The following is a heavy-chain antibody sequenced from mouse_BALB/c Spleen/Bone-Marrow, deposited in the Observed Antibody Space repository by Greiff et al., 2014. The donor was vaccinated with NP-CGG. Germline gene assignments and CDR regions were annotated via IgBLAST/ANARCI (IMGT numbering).Heavy chain of an antibody. CDR3: TLTGTGAMDY. J-gene: IGHJ4*01. V-gene: IGHV6-6*02. CDR2: IRLKSDNYAT. D-gene: IGHD4-1*01. CDR1: GFTFSSYW. Sequence: EVKVEESGGGLVQPGGSMKLSCVASGFTFSSYWMSWVRQSPEKGLEWVAEIRLKSDNYATHYAESVKGKFTISRDDSKSRLYLQTNSLRAEDTGIYYCTLTGTGAMDYWGQGTSVTVSS.